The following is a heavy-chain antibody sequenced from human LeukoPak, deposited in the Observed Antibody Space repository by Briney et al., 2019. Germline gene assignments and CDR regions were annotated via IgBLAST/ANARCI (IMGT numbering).Heavy chain of an antibody. CDR1: GFTFSSYG. V-gene: IGHV3-30*18. CDR3: AKALRGAREVVDY. D-gene: IGHD1-26*01. Sequence: GGSLRLSCAASGFTFSSYGMHWVRQAPGKGLEWVAVISYDGSNKYYADSVKGRFTISRDNSKNTLYLQMNGLRAEDTAVYYCAKALRGAREVVDYWGQGTLVTVSS. CDR2: ISYDGSNK. J-gene: IGHJ4*02.